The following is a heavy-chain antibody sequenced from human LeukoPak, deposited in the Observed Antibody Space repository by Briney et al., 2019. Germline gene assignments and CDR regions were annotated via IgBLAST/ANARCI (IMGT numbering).Heavy chain of an antibody. CDR1: GFIFSNFE. V-gene: IGHV3-48*03. CDR2: INSGATSE. Sequence: QPGGSLRLSCTASGFIFSNFEMNWVRQSPAKGLQWVAYINSGATSEYYADSVKGRFTISRDNAKNSLYLQMNSLGVRDTAIYYCARVICTGGSCFQNDYWGQGTLVTVSS. D-gene: IGHD2-8*02. CDR3: ARVICTGGSCFQNDY. J-gene: IGHJ4*02.